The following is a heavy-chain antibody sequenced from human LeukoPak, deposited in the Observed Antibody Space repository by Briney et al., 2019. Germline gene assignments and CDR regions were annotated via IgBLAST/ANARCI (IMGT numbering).Heavy chain of an antibody. D-gene: IGHD3-10*01. J-gene: IGHJ6*02. V-gene: IGHV3-23*01. Sequence: GSLRLSCAASGFTFSSYAMSWVRQAPGKGLEWVSAISGSGGSTYYADSVKGRLTISRDNSKNTLYLQMNSLRAEDTAVYYCAKVSRLLWFGESPTEANYGMDVWGQGTTVTVSS. CDR3: AKVSRLLWFGESPTEANYGMDV. CDR2: ISGSGGST. CDR1: GFTFSSYA.